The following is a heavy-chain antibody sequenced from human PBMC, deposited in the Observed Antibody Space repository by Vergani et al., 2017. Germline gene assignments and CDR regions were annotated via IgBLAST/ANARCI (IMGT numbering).Heavy chain of an antibody. CDR1: GFTFSSYG. CDR3: AKVSSDFWSGQGAFDI. J-gene: IGHJ3*02. V-gene: IGHV3-30*18. Sequence: QVQLVESGGGVVQPGRSLRLSCAASGFTFSSYGMHWVRQAPGKGLEWVAVISYDGSNKYYADSVKGRFTISSDNSKNTLYLQMNSLRAEDTAVYYCAKVSSDFWSGQGAFDIWGQGTMVTVSS. D-gene: IGHD3-3*01. CDR2: ISYDGSNK.